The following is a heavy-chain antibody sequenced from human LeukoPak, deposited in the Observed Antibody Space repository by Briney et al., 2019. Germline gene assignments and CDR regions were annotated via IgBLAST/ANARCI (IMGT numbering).Heavy chain of an antibody. CDR3: ATPASDLSFDY. CDR1: GYRLIELA. J-gene: IGHJ4*02. CDR2: FDPEDGET. V-gene: IGHV1-24*01. Sequence: GASVRVSCKVSGYRLIELAMHWVRQAPGKGLEWMGGFDPEDGETIYARKFQGRVNMSEDTTTDTAYLELSSLKSEDTAVYYCATPASDLSFDYWGEGTLVTVSS.